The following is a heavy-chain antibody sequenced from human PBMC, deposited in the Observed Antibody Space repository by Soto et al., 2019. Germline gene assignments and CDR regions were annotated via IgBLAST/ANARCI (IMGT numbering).Heavy chain of an antibody. CDR2: LSTDGSTP. CDR3: AKSYDLWSPYLSFGDQRDP. J-gene: IGHJ5*02. CDR1: GFIFGAYA. V-gene: IGHV3-30*16. Sequence: PGESLKISCAASGFIFGAYAMNWVRQVPCKGPEWVAVLSTDGSTPYYADSVRGRFTISRDSSKSTLFLQMNSLRPEDTAIYFCAKSYDLWSPYLSFGDQRDPWGQGTLVTVSS. D-gene: IGHD3-3*01.